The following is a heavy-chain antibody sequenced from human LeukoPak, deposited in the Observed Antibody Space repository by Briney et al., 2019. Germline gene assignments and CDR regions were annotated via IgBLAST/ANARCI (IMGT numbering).Heavy chain of an antibody. CDR3: VSFYETY. CDR2: INSDGSWT. J-gene: IGHJ4*02. V-gene: IGHV3-74*01. CDR1: GNYW. Sequence: GGSLRLSCAASGNYWMHWVRQAPGKGLVWVSHINSDGSWTSYADSVKGRFTNSKDNAKNTVYLQMNNLRAEDTAVYYCVSFYETYWGRGTLVTVSS. D-gene: IGHD2/OR15-2a*01.